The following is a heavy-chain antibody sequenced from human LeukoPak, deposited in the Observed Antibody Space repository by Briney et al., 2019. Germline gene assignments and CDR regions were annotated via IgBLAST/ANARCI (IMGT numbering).Heavy chain of an antibody. CDR2: INPNSGGT. V-gene: IGHV1-2*02. CDR1: GYTFTGYY. CDR3: ARPKTNRYGSGSYYNDPYYFDY. Sequence: ASVKVSCKASGYTFTGYYMHWVRQAPGQGLEWMGWINPNSGGTNYAQKFQGRVTITADKSTSTAYMELSSLRSEDTAVYHCARPKTNRYGSGSYYNDPYYFDYWGQGTLVTVSS. D-gene: IGHD3-10*01. J-gene: IGHJ4*02.